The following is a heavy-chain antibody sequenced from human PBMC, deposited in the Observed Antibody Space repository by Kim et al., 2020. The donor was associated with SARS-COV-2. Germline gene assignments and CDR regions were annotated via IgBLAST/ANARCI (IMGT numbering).Heavy chain of an antibody. Sequence: GGSLRLSCVVSGFTISSYWVHWGRQAPGKGLVWVSRVNSDESSTSYADSVKGRFTISRDNARNTLYLQMNSLRAEDTAVYYCASLSTGYVWDKFDYWGQGTLVTVS. J-gene: IGHJ4*02. D-gene: IGHD3-16*01. V-gene: IGHV3-74*01. CDR3: ASLSTGYVWDKFDY. CDR2: VNSDESST. CDR1: GFTISSYW.